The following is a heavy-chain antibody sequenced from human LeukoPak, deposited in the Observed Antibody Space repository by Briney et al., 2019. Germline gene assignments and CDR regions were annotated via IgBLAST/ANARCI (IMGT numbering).Heavy chain of an antibody. V-gene: IGHV1-2*02. CDR3: ASTSREYDSSGYQSNFDY. J-gene: IGHJ4*02. CDR1: GYTFTGYY. Sequence: ASVKVSCKASGYTFTGYYMHWVRQAPGQGLEWMGWINPNSGGTNYAQKFQGRVTMTRDTSISTAYMELSRLRSEDTAVYYCASTSREYDSSGYQSNFDYWGQGTLVTVSS. CDR2: INPNSGGT. D-gene: IGHD3-22*01.